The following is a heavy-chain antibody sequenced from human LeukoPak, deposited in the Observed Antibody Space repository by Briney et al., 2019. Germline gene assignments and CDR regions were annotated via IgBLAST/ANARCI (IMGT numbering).Heavy chain of an antibody. Sequence: GGSLRLSCAASGFTFSTYFMNWVRQAPGRGLEWVSSISTTSGYIYYADSVKDRFTISRDNAKNSLYLQMNSLRAEDTAVYYCARDESPRYYDNSDYYPDAFDIWGRGTMVTVSS. CDR3: ARDESPRYYDNSDYYPDAFDI. CDR1: GFTFSTYF. CDR2: ISTTSGYI. J-gene: IGHJ3*02. D-gene: IGHD3-22*01. V-gene: IGHV3-21*01.